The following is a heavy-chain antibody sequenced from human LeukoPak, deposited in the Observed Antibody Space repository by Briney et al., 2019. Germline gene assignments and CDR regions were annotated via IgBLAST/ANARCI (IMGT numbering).Heavy chain of an antibody. V-gene: IGHV1-69*13. D-gene: IGHD4-17*01. CDR2: IIPIFDTA. CDR3: ARGGPYGDYLDAFDI. J-gene: IGHJ3*02. Sequence: SVKVSCKASGGTFSSYAISWVRQAPGQGLEWMGGIIPIFDTANCAQKFQGRVTITADESTSTAYMELSSLRSEDTAVYYCARGGPYGDYLDAFDIWGQGTMVTVSS. CDR1: GGTFSSYA.